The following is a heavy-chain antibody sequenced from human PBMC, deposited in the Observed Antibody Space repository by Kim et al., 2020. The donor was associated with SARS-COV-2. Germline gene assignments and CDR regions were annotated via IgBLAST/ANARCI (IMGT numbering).Heavy chain of an antibody. CDR3: AKDPFKAVAAYYFDY. V-gene: IGHV3-33*06. CDR1: GFTFSSYG. CDR2: IWYDGSNK. Sequence: GRSLRLSCAASGFTFSSYGMHWVRQAPGKGLEWVAVIWYDGSNKYYADSVKGRFTISRDNSKNTLYLQMNSLRAEDTAVYYCAKDPFKAVAAYYFDYWGQGTLVTVSS. D-gene: IGHD6-19*01. J-gene: IGHJ4*02.